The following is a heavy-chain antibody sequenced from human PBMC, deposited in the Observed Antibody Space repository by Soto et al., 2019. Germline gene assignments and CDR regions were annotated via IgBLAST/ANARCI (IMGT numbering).Heavy chain of an antibody. V-gene: IGHV3-30*03. J-gene: IGHJ6*02. CDR1: GFTFSSYG. Sequence: GGSLRLSCAASGFTFSSYGMHWVRQAPGKGLEWVAVISYDGSNKYYADSVKGRFTISRDNSKNTLYLQMNSLRAEDTAVYYCGGDSSGWDYYYYGMDVWGQGTTVTVSS. CDR3: GGDSSGWDYYYYGMDV. D-gene: IGHD6-19*01. CDR2: ISYDGSNK.